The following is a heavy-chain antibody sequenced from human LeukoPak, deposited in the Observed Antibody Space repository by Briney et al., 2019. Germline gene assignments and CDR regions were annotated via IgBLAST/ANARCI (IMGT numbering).Heavy chain of an antibody. CDR2: ISSSGSTI. CDR1: GFTFSSYE. CDR3: ARSPRIGYCSGGSCYLDS. D-gene: IGHD2-15*01. V-gene: IGHV3-48*03. Sequence: AGGSLRLSCAASGFTFSSYEMNWVRQAPGKGLEWVSYISSSGSTIYYADSVKGRFTISRDNARNSLYLQMNSLRAEDTAIYYCARSPRIGYCSGGSCYLDSWGQGTLVTVSS. J-gene: IGHJ4*02.